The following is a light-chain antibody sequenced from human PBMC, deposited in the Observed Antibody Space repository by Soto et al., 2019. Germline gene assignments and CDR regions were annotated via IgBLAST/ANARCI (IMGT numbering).Light chain of an antibody. CDR2: GAS. CDR1: QDIKTF. V-gene: IGKV1-33*01. Sequence: DIQMTQSPSSLSVSVGDRVTITCQANQDIKTFLHWYQQKPGKAPKVLIYGASYLEPGVPSRFSGTGSGTDFTFTISSLQPEDIATYKYHNLPPLTFGGGTKVDIK. CDR3: HNLPPLT. J-gene: IGKJ4*01.